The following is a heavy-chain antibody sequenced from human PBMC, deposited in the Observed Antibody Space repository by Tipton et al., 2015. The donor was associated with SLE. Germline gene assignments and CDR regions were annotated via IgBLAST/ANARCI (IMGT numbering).Heavy chain of an antibody. CDR2: INWDGGNT. Sequence: GSLRLSCAASGFTFEDYAMHWVRQVPGKGLEWVSRINWDGGNTYYTDSVKGRFTISRDNRRNSLFLQMNSLRSEDTAFYYCAKGGLMTFASHWGQGTLVTVSS. V-gene: IGHV3-43*01. CDR1: GFTFEDYA. D-gene: IGHD2-8*01. J-gene: IGHJ4*02. CDR3: AKGGLMTFASH.